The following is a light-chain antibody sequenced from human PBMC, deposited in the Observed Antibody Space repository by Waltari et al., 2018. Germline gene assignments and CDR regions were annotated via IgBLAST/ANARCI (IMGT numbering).Light chain of an antibody. CDR3: CSYAGSATYV. V-gene: IGLV2-23*02. CDR1: RADVGFYNL. CDR2: EVN. Sequence: SALTQPASVSGSPGQSITISCIGSRADVGFYNLVSWYQQHPGQAPKFLMFEVNKRPSGISDRFSGSKSGNTASLTISGLQAEDEADYYCCSYAGSATYVFGSGTRVTVL. J-gene: IGLJ1*01.